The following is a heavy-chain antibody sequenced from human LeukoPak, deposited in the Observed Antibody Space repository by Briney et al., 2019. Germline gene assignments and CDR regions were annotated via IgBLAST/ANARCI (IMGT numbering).Heavy chain of an antibody. J-gene: IGHJ4*02. V-gene: IGHV4-59*01. CDR3: ARRAYSSGYYYFDD. CDR1: GDSISSYY. D-gene: IGHD3-22*01. Sequence: PSETLSLTCTVAGDSISSYYWSWIRQPPGKGPEWIGYIYYRGSTNYNPSLKSRVTISVDTSKNQFSLKLSSVTAADTAVYYCARRAYSSGYYYFDDWGQGTLVTVSS. CDR2: IYYRGST.